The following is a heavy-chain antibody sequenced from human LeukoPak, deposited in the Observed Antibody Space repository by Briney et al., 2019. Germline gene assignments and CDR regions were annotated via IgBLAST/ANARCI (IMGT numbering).Heavy chain of an antibody. CDR1: GFTFDDYA. CDR2: ISRNSGSI. Sequence: PGGSLRLSCAASGFTFDDYAMRWVRQAPGKGLEWVSGISRNSGSIGYADSVKGRFTISRDNAKNSLYLQMNSLRAEDMALYYCAKGYYYDSSGYSGPIDYWGQGTLVTVSS. V-gene: IGHV3-9*03. D-gene: IGHD3-22*01. J-gene: IGHJ4*02. CDR3: AKGYYYDSSGYSGPIDY.